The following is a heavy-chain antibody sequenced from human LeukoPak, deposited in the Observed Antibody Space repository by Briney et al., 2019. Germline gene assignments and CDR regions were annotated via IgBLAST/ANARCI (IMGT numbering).Heavy chain of an antibody. Sequence: SETLSLTCTVSGGSISSSYYWGWIRQPPGKGLEWIGSIYYSGSTYYNPSLKSRVTISVDTSKNQFSLKLSSVTAADTAVYYCARVITMVRGVSGYFDYWGQGTLVTVSS. V-gene: IGHV4-39*07. CDR3: ARVITMVRGVSGYFDY. CDR1: GGSISSSYY. CDR2: IYYSGST. J-gene: IGHJ4*02. D-gene: IGHD3-10*01.